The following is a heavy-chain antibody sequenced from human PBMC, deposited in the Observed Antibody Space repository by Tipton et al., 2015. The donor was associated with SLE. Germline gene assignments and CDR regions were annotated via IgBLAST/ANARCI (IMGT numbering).Heavy chain of an antibody. CDR3: ARQGGRQWFDP. D-gene: IGHD3-16*01. V-gene: IGHV4-59*08. Sequence: LRLSCTVSGGSISSHYWSWIRQPPGKGLEWIGYIYYSGNTNYNPSLKSRVTISVDRSKNQFSLKLSSVTAADTAVYYCARQGGRQWFDPWGQGTLVTVSS. CDR1: GGSISSHY. J-gene: IGHJ5*02. CDR2: IYYSGNT.